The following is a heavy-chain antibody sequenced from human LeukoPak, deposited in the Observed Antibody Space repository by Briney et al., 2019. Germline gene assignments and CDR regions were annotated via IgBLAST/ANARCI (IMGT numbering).Heavy chain of an antibody. CDR1: GFTFSDYW. CDR3: TRELWPADY. D-gene: IGHD3-16*01. Sequence: GGSLRLSCEGSGFTFSDYWMGWVRQAPGKGLEWVANIIKDGSDKYYVDSGKGRFSISRDNAKNSVYLQMSGLRVEDTAVYYCTRELWPADYWGQGILVTVSS. J-gene: IGHJ4*02. V-gene: IGHV3-7*01. CDR2: IIKDGSDK.